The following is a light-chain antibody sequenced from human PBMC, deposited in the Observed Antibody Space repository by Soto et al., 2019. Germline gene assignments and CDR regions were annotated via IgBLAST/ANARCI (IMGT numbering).Light chain of an antibody. CDR2: DVS. CDR1: SSDVGGYNY. J-gene: IGLJ2*01. V-gene: IGLV2-14*01. CDR3: SSYTSSSTLVV. Sequence: QSVLTQPASVSGSPGQSITISCTGNSSDVGGYNYVSWYQQHPGKAPKLMIYDVSNRPSGVSNRFSGSKSRNTASLTISGLQAEDEDDYYCSSYTSSSTLVVFGGGTKLTVL.